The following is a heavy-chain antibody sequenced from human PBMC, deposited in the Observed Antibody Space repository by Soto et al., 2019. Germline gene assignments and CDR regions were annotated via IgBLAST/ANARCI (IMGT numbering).Heavy chain of an antibody. J-gene: IGHJ4*02. CDR2: IYHSGTT. D-gene: IGHD5-12*01. CDR1: GYSMNSGFY. V-gene: IGHV4-38-2*01. CDR3: ARAGVTSMATFFL. Sequence: SETLSLTCAVSGYSMNSGFYWGWIRQSPVKGLEWVGSIYHSGTTYYNPSLKSRVTISADTSKNQFSLNVKSVTAADTAVYYCARAGVTSMATFFLWDQRTLVTVSS.